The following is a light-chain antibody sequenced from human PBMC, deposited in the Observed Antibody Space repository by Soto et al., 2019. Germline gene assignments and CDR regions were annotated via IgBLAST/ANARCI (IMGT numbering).Light chain of an antibody. J-gene: IGLJ2*01. CDR3: TSYAGGNILV. CDR1: NSNIGGNP. Sequence: QSVLTQPPSASGTPGQRVPISCSGSNSNIGGNPVTWYQHFPGTAPKLLIYSNNQRPSGVPDRFSGSKSGNTASLTVSGLQAEDEADYYCTSYAGGNILVFGGGTKVTVL. V-gene: IGLV1-44*01. CDR2: SNN.